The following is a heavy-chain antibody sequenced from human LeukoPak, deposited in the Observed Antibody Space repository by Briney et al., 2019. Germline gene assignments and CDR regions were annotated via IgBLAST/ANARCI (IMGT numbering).Heavy chain of an antibody. V-gene: IGHV4-4*02. CDR3: AREPVGAIPFDY. J-gene: IGHJ4*02. Sequence: PSETLSLTCAVSGGSISSSNWWSWVRQPPGKGLEWIGEINHSGSTDYNPSLKSRVTISVDTSKNQFSLKLSSVTAADTAVYYCAREPVGAIPFDYWGQGTLDTVSS. CDR1: GGSISSSNW. D-gene: IGHD1-26*01. CDR2: INHSGST.